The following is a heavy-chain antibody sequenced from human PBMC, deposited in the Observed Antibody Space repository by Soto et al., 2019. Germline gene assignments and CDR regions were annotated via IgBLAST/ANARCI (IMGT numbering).Heavy chain of an antibody. D-gene: IGHD3-3*01. CDR3: ARGRPYDFWSGYHPGDV. V-gene: IGHV1-46*01. J-gene: IGHJ6*02. CDR1: GYTFTSYY. Sequence: ASVKVSCKASGYTFTSYYMHWVRQAPGQGLEWMGIINPSGGSTSYAQKFQGRVTMTRDTSTSTVYMELSSLRSEDTAVYYCARGRPYDFWSGYHPGDVWGQGTTVTVSS. CDR2: INPSGGST.